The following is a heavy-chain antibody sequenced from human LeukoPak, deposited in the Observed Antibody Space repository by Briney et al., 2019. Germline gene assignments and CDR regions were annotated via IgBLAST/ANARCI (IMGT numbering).Heavy chain of an antibody. V-gene: IGHV4-39*07. CDR2: INHSGST. CDR1: GGSIRSSYYY. D-gene: IGHD5-18*01. J-gene: IGHJ5*02. CDR3: ARAEVDTAGFDP. Sequence: PSETLSLTCTVSGGSIRSSYYYWSWIRQPPGKGLEWIGEINHSGSTNYNPSLKSRVTISVDTSKNQFSLKLSSVTAADTAVYYCARAEVDTAGFDPWGQGTLVTVSS.